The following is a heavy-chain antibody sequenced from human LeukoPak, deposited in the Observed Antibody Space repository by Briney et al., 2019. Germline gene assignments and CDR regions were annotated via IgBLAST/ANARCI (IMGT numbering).Heavy chain of an antibody. J-gene: IGHJ4*02. CDR1: GGSISSSSYY. D-gene: IGHD6-13*01. Sequence: SETLSLTCTVSGGSISSSSYYWGWIRQPPGKGLEWIGSIYYSGSTYYNPSLKSRVTISVDTSKNQFSLKLSSVTAADTAVYYCARDVQQQLGNFDYWGQGTLVTVSS. CDR2: IYYSGST. V-gene: IGHV4-39*07. CDR3: ARDVQQQLGNFDY.